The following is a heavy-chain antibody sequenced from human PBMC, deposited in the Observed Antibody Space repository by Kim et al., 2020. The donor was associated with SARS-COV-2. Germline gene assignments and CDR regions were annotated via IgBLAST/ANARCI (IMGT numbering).Heavy chain of an antibody. J-gene: IGHJ4*02. V-gene: IGHV3-74*01. CDR1: GFTLSSYW. Sequence: GGSLRLSCGVSGFTLSSYWMHWVRQAPGKGLVWVSRINSDGSSTSHADSVKDRFTISRDNAKNTVYLQMNSLRVEDTAVYYCARAMASTVTGLGWWGQGT. CDR3: ARAMASTVTGLGW. CDR2: INSDGSST. D-gene: IGHD4-17*01.